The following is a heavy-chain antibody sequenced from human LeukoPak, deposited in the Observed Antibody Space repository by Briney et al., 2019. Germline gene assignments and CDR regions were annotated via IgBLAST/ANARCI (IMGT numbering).Heavy chain of an antibody. CDR2: INHSGST. CDR1: GGSISSSSYY. CDR3: ARGPD. Sequence: PSETLSLTCTVSGGSISSSSYYWGWIRQPPGKGLEWIGEINHSGSTNYNPSLKSRVTISVDTSKNQFSLKLSSVTAADTAVYYCARGPDWGQGTLVTVSS. V-gene: IGHV4-39*07. J-gene: IGHJ4*02.